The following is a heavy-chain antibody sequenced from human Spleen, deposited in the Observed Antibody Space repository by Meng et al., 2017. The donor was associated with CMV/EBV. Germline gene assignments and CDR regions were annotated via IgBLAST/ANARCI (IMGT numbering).Heavy chain of an antibody. CDR3: ARGSGGSSGGFDY. Sequence: GESLKISCEVSGFTFRSFSMNWVRRAPGKGLEWLSSISSSSSYIYYADSVKGRFTISRDNAKNSLYLQMNSLRAEDTAVYYCARGSGGSSGGFDYWGQGTLVTVSS. D-gene: IGHD3-10*01. CDR1: GFTFRSFS. CDR2: ISSSSSYI. J-gene: IGHJ4*02. V-gene: IGHV3-21*01.